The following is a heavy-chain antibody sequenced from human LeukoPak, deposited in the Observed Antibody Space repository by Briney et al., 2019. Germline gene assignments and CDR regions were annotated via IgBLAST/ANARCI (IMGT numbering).Heavy chain of an antibody. J-gene: IGHJ4*02. CDR2: ISSSGFST. CDR1: GFTFSSYA. Sequence: PGGSLRLSCAASGFTFSSYAMSWVRQAPGKGLEWVSVISSSGFSTYYAVSVKGRFTISRDNSKNTLYLEINSLRAEDTAIYYCAKDQQQLAFDYWGQGTLVTASS. CDR3: AKDQQQLAFDY. D-gene: IGHD6-13*01. V-gene: IGHV3-23*01.